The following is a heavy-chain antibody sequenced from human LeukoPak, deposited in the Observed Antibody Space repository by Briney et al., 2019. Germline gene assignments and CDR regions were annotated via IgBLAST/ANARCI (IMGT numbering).Heavy chain of an antibody. J-gene: IGHJ4*02. CDR3: ARRGSRWRYYFDY. D-gene: IGHD2-15*01. CDR1: GYTFTGYY. Sequence: ASVKVSCKASGYTFTGYYMHWVRQAPGQGLEWMGWMNPNSGNTGYAQKFQGRVTMTRNTSISTAYMELSSLRSEDTAVYYCARRGSRWRYYFDYWGQGTLVTVSS. V-gene: IGHV1-8*02. CDR2: MNPNSGNT.